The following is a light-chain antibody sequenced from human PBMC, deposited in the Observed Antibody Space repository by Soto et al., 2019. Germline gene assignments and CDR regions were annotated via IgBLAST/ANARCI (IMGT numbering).Light chain of an antibody. CDR1: QSVSSSY. J-gene: IGKJ1*01. V-gene: IGKV3-20*01. Sequence: EIVLTQSPGTLSLSPGERATLSCRASQSVSSSYLAWYQQKPGQAPRLLIYRASSRAAGIPDRFSGGGSGTACMLTISRPEHEDFGVYYCKQYGRSPSWTFDQGTKVQIK. CDR2: RAS. CDR3: KQYGRSPSWT.